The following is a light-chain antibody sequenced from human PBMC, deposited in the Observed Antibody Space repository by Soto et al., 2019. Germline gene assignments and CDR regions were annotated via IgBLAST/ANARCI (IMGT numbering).Light chain of an antibody. Sequence: EVVMTQSPATLSVSPGERVTLSCRASQSVRSNLAWYLQKPGQAPRLLIYGASTRATGIPARFSGSGSGTECTLTISSLQSEDFAVYYCQQYNNWPPLTFGGGTKVEIK. V-gene: IGKV3-15*01. CDR2: GAS. J-gene: IGKJ4*01. CDR3: QQYNNWPPLT. CDR1: QSVRSN.